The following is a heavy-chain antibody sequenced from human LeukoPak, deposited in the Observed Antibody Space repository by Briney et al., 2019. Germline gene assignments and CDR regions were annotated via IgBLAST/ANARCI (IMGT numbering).Heavy chain of an antibody. J-gene: IGHJ5*02. CDR1: GGTFSSYA. CDR2: INPNSGGT. D-gene: IGHD3-10*01. Sequence: GASVKVSCKASGGTFSSYAISWVRQAPGQGLEWMGWINPNSGGTNYAQKFQGRVTMTRDTSISTAYMELSRLRSDDTAVYYCTRGRNVLLWFGDLNWFDPWGQGTLVTVSS. CDR3: TRGRNVLLWFGDLNWFDP. V-gene: IGHV1-2*02.